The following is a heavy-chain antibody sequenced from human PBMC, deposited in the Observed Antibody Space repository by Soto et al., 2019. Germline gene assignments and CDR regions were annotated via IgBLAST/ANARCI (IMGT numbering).Heavy chain of an antibody. D-gene: IGHD3-9*01. CDR3: AKLRSYDILTGYALSGY. V-gene: IGHV3-23*01. CDR1: GFTFSSYA. CDR2: ISGSGGST. J-gene: IGHJ4*02. Sequence: GGSLRLSCAASGFTFSSYAMSWVRQAPGKGLEWVSAISGSGGSTYYADSVKGRFTISRDNSKNTLYLQMNSLRAEDTAVYYCAKLRSYDILTGYALSGYWGQGTLVTVSS.